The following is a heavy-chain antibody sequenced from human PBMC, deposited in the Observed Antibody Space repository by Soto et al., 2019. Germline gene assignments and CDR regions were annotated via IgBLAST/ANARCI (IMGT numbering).Heavy chain of an antibody. CDR3: ARVLGKTMVRVFYDSYYYYGMDV. D-gene: IGHD3-10*01. CDR2: ISAYNGNT. V-gene: IGHV1-18*04. CDR1: GYTFTSYG. J-gene: IGHJ6*02. Sequence: ASVKVSCKASGYTFTSYGISWVRQAPGQGLEWMGWISAYNGNTNYAQKLQGRITMTTDTSTSTAYMELMSLRSDDTAVYYCARVLGKTMVRVFYDSYYYYGMDVWGQGTPVTVSS.